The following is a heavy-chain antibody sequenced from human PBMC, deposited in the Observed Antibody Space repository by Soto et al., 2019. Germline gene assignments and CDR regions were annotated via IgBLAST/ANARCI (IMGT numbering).Heavy chain of an antibody. J-gene: IGHJ5*02. V-gene: IGHV4-4*07. D-gene: IGHD1-1*01. Sequence: SETLSLTCTVSGASISGFYWSWIRKSAGKGLEWIGRIYATGTTDYNPSLKSRVMMSVDTSKKQFSLKLRSVTAADTAVYYCVRDGTKTLRDWFDPWGKGISVTASS. CDR1: GASISGFY. CDR2: IYATGTT. CDR3: VRDGTKTLRDWFDP.